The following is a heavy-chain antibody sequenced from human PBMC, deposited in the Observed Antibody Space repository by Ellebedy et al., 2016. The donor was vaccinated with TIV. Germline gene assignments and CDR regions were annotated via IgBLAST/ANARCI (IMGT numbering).Heavy chain of an antibody. J-gene: IGHJ4*02. V-gene: IGHV1-18*01. Sequence: AASVKVSCKASGYIFTDHGITWVRQAPGQGLESLGWLSTYNGDTNYAQKVQGRITMTRDTSANTAYMELRSLRSDDTAVYYCARTFNYPEYWGQGTLVTVSS. CDR2: LSTYNGDT. CDR3: ARTFNYPEY. CDR1: GYIFTDHG.